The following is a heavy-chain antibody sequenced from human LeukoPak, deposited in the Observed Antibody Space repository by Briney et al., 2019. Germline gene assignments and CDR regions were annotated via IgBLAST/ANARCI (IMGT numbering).Heavy chain of an antibody. CDR2: IIPIFGTA. D-gene: IGHD3-9*01. V-gene: IGHV1-69*13. Sequence: ASVKVSCKASGGTFSSYAISWVRQAPGQGLEWMGGIIPIFGTANYAQKFQGRVTITADESTSTAYMELSSLRSEDTAVYYCARAANYDILTATEYMGFDYWGQGTLVTVSS. J-gene: IGHJ4*02. CDR1: GGTFSSYA. CDR3: ARAANYDILTATEYMGFDY.